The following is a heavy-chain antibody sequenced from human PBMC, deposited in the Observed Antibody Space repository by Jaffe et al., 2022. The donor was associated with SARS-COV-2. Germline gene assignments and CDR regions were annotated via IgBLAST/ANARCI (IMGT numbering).Heavy chain of an antibody. D-gene: IGHD2-2*01. CDR1: GYSFTSYW. Sequence: EVQLVQSGAEVKKPGESLKISCKGSGYSFTSYWITWVRQMPGKGLEWMGNIDPSDSYKNYSPSFQGHVTISTDKSITTAYLQWTSLKTSDTAMYYCARHLVAVPTAPDYWGQGTLVTVSS. J-gene: IGHJ4*02. CDR3: ARHLVAVPTAPDY. CDR2: IDPSDSYK. V-gene: IGHV5-10-1*03.